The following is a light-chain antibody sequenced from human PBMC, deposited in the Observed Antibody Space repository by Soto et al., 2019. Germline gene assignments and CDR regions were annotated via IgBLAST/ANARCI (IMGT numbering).Light chain of an antibody. J-gene: IGKJ1*01. CDR2: LGS. V-gene: IGKV2-28*01. CDR3: MQALQTPRT. CDR1: QSLLHSNGHTY. Sequence: DIVMTQSPLSLPVTPGESASISCSSSQSLLHSNGHTYLDWYLQKPGQSPQLLIYLGSNRASGVPDRFSGSGSGTDFTLKISIVEAEDVGVYYCMQALQTPRTFGQGTKVQIK.